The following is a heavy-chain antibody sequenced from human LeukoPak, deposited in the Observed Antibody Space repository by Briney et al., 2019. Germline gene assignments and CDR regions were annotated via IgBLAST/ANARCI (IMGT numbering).Heavy chain of an antibody. D-gene: IGHD2-2*01. Sequence: SETLSLTCVVSGGSITSYYWSWIRQSPGKGLEWIGKIYNSGSTNYNPSLKSRVTISVDTSKNQFSLKLSSVTAADTAVYYCAGDSTYCSSTSCSHSWFDPWGQGTLVTVSS. CDR1: GGSITSYY. CDR2: IYNSGST. V-gene: IGHV4-59*01. J-gene: IGHJ5*02. CDR3: AGDSTYCSSTSCSHSWFDP.